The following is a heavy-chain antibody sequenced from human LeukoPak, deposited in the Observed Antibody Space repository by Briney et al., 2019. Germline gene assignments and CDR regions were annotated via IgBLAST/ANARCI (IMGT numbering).Heavy chain of an antibody. J-gene: IGHJ4*02. CDR3: AAMTRRGQYYFDN. CDR1: GVSITTSY. CDR2: IYHSGKT. Sequence: SETLSLTCTVSGVSITTSYWSRVRQPPGKGLEWFGFIYHSGKTNYNPSLKSRVTMSVGTSKSQSSLRLSSVTAADTTVDYCAAMTRRGQYYFDNWGQGTLVTVSS. V-gene: IGHV4-4*09. D-gene: IGHD2-2*01.